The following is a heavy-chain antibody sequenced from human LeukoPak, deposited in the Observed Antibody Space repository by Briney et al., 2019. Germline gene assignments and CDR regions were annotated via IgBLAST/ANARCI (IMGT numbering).Heavy chain of an antibody. CDR1: GFTFSSYS. Sequence: KSGGSLRLSCAASGFTFSSYSMNWVRQAPGKGLEWVSYIYYADSVKGRFTISRDNAKNSLDLQMNSLRAEDTAVYYCARDISPYYYDSSGYYYDALDTWGQGTMVTVSS. CDR3: ARDISPYYYDSSGYYYDALDT. V-gene: IGHV3-21*01. CDR2: I. D-gene: IGHD3-22*01. J-gene: IGHJ3*02.